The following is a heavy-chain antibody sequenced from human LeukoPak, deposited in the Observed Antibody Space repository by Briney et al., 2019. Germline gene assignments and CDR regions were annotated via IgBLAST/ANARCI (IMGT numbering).Heavy chain of an antibody. V-gene: IGHV1-8*01. D-gene: IGHD3-22*01. CDR1: GYTFTSYD. J-gene: IGHJ4*02. Sequence: ASVKVSCKASGYTFTSYDINWVRQAPGQGLEWMGWMNPNSGNTGYAQKFQGRVTMTRNTSISTAYMELSSLRSEDTAVYYCARGHLGSSGYTNWGQGTLVTVSS. CDR3: ARGHLGSSGYTN. CDR2: MNPNSGNT.